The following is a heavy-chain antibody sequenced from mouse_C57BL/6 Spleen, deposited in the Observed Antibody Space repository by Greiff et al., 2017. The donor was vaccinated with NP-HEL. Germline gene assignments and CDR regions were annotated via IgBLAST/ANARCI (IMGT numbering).Heavy chain of an antibody. D-gene: IGHD3-2*02. CDR3: APTAQAWFAY. CDR2: IDPEDGET. CDR1: GFNIKDYY. Sequence: VQLKESGAELVKPGASVKLSCTASGFNIKDYYMHWVKQRTEQGLEWIGRIDPEDGETKYVPKFQGKATITADTSSNTAYLQLSSLTSEDTAVYYCAPTAQAWFAYWGQGTLVTVSA. V-gene: IGHV14-2*01. J-gene: IGHJ3*01.